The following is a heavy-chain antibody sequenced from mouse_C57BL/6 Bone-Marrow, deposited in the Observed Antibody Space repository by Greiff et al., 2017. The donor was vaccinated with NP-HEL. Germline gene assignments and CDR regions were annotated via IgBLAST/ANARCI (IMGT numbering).Heavy chain of an antibody. Sequence: VQLQQSGPELVKPGASVKISCKASGYAFSSSWMNWVKQRPGKGLEWIGRIYPGDGDTNYNGKFKGKATLTADKSSSTAYMQLRSLTSEDSAVYFCARGDYDGSRGYFDYWGKGTTLTVSS. CDR1: GYAFSSSW. CDR2: IYPGDGDT. CDR3: ARGDYDGSRGYFDY. V-gene: IGHV1-82*01. D-gene: IGHD1-1*01. J-gene: IGHJ2*01.